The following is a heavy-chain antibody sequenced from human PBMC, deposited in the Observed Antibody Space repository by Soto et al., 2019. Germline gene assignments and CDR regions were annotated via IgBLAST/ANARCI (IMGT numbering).Heavy chain of an antibody. CDR3: ARGGDRRRGSGGSQFDY. CDR1: GFTFSSYG. Sequence: QVQLVESGGGVVQPGRSLRLSCAASGFTFSSYGMHWVRQAPGKGLEWVAVIWDDGSNKYYADSVKGRFTISRDNSKKMLHLQMNRQRAEETAVYYCARGGDRRRGSGGSQFDYWGQGTLVTVSS. J-gene: IGHJ4*02. D-gene: IGHD3-10*01. V-gene: IGHV3-33*01. CDR2: IWDDGSNK.